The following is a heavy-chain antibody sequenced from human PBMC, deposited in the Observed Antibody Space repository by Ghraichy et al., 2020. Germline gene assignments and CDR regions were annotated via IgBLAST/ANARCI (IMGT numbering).Heavy chain of an antibody. V-gene: IGHV4-59*01. Sequence: SQTLSLTCTVSGGSISSYYWSWIRQPPGKGLEWIGYIYYSGSTNYNPSLKSRVTISVDTSKNQFSLKLSSVTAADTAVYYCARALGYCSSTSCEYYFDYWGQGTLVTVSS. CDR1: GGSISSYY. J-gene: IGHJ4*02. CDR3: ARALGYCSSTSCEYYFDY. D-gene: IGHD2-2*01. CDR2: IYYSGST.